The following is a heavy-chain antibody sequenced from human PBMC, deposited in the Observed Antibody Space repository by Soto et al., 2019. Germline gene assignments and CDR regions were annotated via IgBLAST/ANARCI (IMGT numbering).Heavy chain of an antibody. CDR1: GGSVSSGSYY. CDR3: ARDRGDIVVVPAAIFY. V-gene: IGHV4-61*01. D-gene: IGHD2-2*01. Sequence: PSETLSLTCTVSGGSVSSGSYYWSWIRQPPGTGPERIGYIYYSGSTNYNPSLKSRVTISVDTSKNQFSLKLSSVTSADTAVYYCARDRGDIVVVPAAIFYWGQGTLVTVSS. J-gene: IGHJ4*02. CDR2: IYYSGST.